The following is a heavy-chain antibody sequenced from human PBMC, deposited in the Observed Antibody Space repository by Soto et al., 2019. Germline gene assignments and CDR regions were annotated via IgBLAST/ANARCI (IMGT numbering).Heavy chain of an antibody. J-gene: IGHJ4*02. Sequence: ASVKVSCKASGYNFTSYYMHWVRQAPGQGLEWMGIIDPSGGSTSYAQKFQGRVYMTRDTSTSTVHMDLNSLRSEDTAVYYCSRDLTGGPTYYDFWSGYSPVDYWGLGTLVTVSS. CDR3: SRDLTGGPTYYDFWSGYSPVDY. V-gene: IGHV1-46*03. D-gene: IGHD3-3*01. CDR2: IDPSGGST. CDR1: GYNFTSYY.